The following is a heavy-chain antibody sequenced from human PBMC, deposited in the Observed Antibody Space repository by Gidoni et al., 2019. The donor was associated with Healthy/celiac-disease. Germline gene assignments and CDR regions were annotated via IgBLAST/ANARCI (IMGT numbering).Heavy chain of an antibody. CDR2: ISYYGSNK. Sequence: QVQRVESGGGVVQPGRSLRLSWAASGFTFSSYALHWVRQAPGKGLEWVAVISYYGSNKYYADSVKGRFTISRDNSKNTLYLQMNSLRAEDTAVYYCAREGSDYYFDYWGQGTLVTVSS. CDR3: AREGSDYYFDY. D-gene: IGHD2-21*02. CDR1: GFTFSSYA. J-gene: IGHJ4*02. V-gene: IGHV3-30*04.